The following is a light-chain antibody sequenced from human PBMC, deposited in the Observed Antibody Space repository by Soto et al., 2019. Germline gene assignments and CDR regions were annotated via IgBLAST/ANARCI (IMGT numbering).Light chain of an antibody. CDR2: DVN. Sequence: QSALTQPASVSGSPGQSITISCTGPTSEISAYGFVSWYQHHPGKAPTVIIYDVNSRPSGVSNRFSGSESGNTASLTISGLQAEDEADYYCSSYTGTIWVFGGGTKLTVL. CDR3: SSYTGTIWV. V-gene: IGLV2-14*03. CDR1: TSEISAYGF. J-gene: IGLJ3*02.